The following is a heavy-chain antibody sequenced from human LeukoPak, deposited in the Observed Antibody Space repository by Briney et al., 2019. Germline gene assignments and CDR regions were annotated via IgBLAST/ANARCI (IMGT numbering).Heavy chain of an antibody. CDR1: GGSIRSYY. J-gene: IGHJ6*03. Sequence: PSETLSLTCTVSGGSIRSYYWSWIRQPAGKGLEWIGRIYTSGSINYNPSLKSRVTISVDTSKNQFSLKLTSVTAADTAVYFCARRGWLQFTHMDVWGKGTTVTVSS. CDR3: ARRGWLQFTHMDV. CDR2: IYTSGSI. D-gene: IGHD5-24*01. V-gene: IGHV4-4*07.